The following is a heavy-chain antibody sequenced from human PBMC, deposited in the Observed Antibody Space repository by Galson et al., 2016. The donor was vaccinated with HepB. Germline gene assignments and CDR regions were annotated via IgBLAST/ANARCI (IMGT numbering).Heavy chain of an antibody. J-gene: IGHJ4*02. V-gene: IGHV1-2*04. CDR3: ARGGSSGWDY. CDR2: INPISGAT. CDR1: GYTFTGYY. D-gene: IGHD6-19*01. Sequence: SVKVSCKASGYTFTGYYMHWVRQAPGQGLEWMGWINPISGATNYAQKFQGWVTMTRDTSISTAYMELSRLKSDDAAVYYCARGGSSGWDYWGQGTLVTVSS.